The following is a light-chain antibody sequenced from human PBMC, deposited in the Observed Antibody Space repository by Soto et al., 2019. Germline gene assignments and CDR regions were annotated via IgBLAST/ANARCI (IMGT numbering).Light chain of an antibody. Sequence: DIVMTQSPDSLAVSLGERATINCKSSQSVLYSSTNKNYLAWYQQKPGQPPKLLIYWASTRESGVPDRFSGSGSGTDFTLTISSLQAEDVAVYYCQQYYSTPYTVGQGTKLEIK. V-gene: IGKV4-1*01. CDR3: QQYYSTPYT. CDR1: QSVLYSSTNKNY. CDR2: WAS. J-gene: IGKJ2*01.